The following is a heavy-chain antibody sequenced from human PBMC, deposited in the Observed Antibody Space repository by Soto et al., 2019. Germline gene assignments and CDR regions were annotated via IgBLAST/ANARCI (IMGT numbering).Heavy chain of an antibody. CDR3: ARESYYYGMDV. CDR2: IYHSGST. CDR1: GGSISSGGYS. Sequence: ASETLSLTCAVSGGSISSGGYSWSWIRQPPGKGLEWIGYIYHSGSTYYNPSLKSRVTISVDRSKNQFSLKLSSVTAADTAVYYCARESYYYGMDVWGQGTTVTAP. J-gene: IGHJ6*02. V-gene: IGHV4-30-2*01.